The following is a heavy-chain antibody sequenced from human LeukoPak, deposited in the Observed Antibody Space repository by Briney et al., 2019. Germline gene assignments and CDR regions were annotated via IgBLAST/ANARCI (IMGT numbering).Heavy chain of an antibody. V-gene: IGHV3-30*04. CDR1: GFTFSNYA. Sequence: GGSLRLSCAASGFTFSNYAFHWVRQPPGKGLEWAAVISYEGSVTYYADSVKGRFTISRDNSKNTLDLQMNSLRVEDTAVYYCVRDRAPWGGALGGAKGMDVWGEGTTVTVSS. CDR2: ISYEGSVT. CDR3: VRDRAPWGGALGGAKGMDV. J-gene: IGHJ6*04. D-gene: IGHD3-10*01.